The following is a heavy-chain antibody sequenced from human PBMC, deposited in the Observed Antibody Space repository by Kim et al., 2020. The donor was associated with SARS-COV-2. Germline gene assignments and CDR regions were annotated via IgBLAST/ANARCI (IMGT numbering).Heavy chain of an antibody. D-gene: IGHD4-17*01. Sequence: ASVKVSCEASGYTFTDYYIHWVRQAPGQGLEWLGRINADDGATNYAQKFEGRVSLTRDTSTTTAHMKLTSLKSNDTAVYFCARDSDYLPPSNWFHPWGQGTLVTVSS. V-gene: IGHV1-2*06. CDR2: INADDGAT. CDR1: GYTFTDYY. J-gene: IGHJ5*02. CDR3: ARDSDYLPPSNWFHP.